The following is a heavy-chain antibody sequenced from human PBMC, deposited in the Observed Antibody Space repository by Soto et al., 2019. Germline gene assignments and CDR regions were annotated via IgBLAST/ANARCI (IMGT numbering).Heavy chain of an antibody. J-gene: IGHJ5*02. D-gene: IGHD3-10*01. CDR3: GGDWFDP. Sequence: QVQLQQWGAGLLKPSETLSLTCAVYGGSFSGYYWSWIRQPPGKGLEWIGEINHSGSTNYNPSLNSRVTISVDTSKSQFSLKLSSVTAADTAVYYCGGDWFDPWGQGTLVTVSS. CDR1: GGSFSGYY. CDR2: INHSGST. V-gene: IGHV4-34*01.